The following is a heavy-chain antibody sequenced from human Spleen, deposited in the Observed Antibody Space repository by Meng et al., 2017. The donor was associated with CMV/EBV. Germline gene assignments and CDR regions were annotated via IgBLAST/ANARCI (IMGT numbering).Heavy chain of an antibody. J-gene: IGHJ4*02. CDR3: AKSRNGYGGEDY. CDR1: GFTFNSYA. D-gene: IGHD5-12*01. CDR2: ISDSGGNT. Sequence: LSLTCAASGFTFNSYAMNWVRQAPGKGLEWVSTISDSGGNTYYPDSVKGRFTISRDNSNNTLYLQMNSLRAEDTAIYYCAKSRNGYGGEDYWGQGMLVTVSS. V-gene: IGHV3-23*01.